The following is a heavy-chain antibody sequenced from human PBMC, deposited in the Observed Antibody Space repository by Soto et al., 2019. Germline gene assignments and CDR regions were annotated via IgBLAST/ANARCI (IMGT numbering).Heavy chain of an antibody. V-gene: IGHV4-31*03. Sequence: QVQLQESGPGLVKPSQTLSLTCTVSGGSISSGGYYWSWIRQHPGKGLEWIGYIYYSGSTYYNQSLKSRVTISVDTSKNQFSLKLSSVTAADTAVYYCARGIYCSSTSCYVDYWGQGPLVTVSS. CDR2: IYYSGST. D-gene: IGHD2-2*01. CDR3: ARGIYCSSTSCYVDY. J-gene: IGHJ4*02. CDR1: GGSISSGGYY.